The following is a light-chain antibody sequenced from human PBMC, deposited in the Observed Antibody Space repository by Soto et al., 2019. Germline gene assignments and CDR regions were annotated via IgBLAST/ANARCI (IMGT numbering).Light chain of an antibody. J-gene: IGKJ1*01. V-gene: IGKV1-5*01. CDR1: QTISSW. Sequence: DIQMTQAPSTLSGSVGDRVTITFRASQTISSWLAWYQQKPGKAPKLLIYAASTLQSGVPSRFSGSGSGTDFTLTISCLQSEDFATYYCQQYSSYPPTSGQGTKVDIK. CDR2: AAS. CDR3: QQYSSYPPT.